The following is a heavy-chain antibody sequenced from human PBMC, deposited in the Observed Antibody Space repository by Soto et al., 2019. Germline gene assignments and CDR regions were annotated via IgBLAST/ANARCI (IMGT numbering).Heavy chain of an antibody. D-gene: IGHD2-2*03. V-gene: IGHV1-8*01. CDR3: ARASYLDPAFDI. CDR1: GYPFTSYD. J-gene: IGHJ3*02. Sequence: QVQLGQSGAEVKRPGASVKVSCKASGYPFTSYDFNWVRQAPGQGLEWMGWVNPNSGNTDYAQKFQGRVTMTRNTSIRTAYMELSSLRSEDTAVYYCARASYLDPAFDIWGQGTMVTVSS. CDR2: VNPNSGNT.